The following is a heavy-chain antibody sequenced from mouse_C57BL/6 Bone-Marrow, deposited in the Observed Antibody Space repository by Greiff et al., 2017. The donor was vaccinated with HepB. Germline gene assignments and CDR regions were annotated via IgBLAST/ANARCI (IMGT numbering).Heavy chain of an antibody. CDR1: GFNIKDDY. CDR2: IDPENGDT. D-gene: IGHD2-3*01. CDR3: TTTDDSYPYFDY. J-gene: IGHJ2*01. V-gene: IGHV14-4*01. Sequence: VQLQQSGAELVRPGASVKLSCTASGFNIKDDYMHWVKQRPEQGLECIGWIDPENGDTEYDSKFQGKATITANTSSNTAYLQLSSLTSEDTAVYYYTTTDDSYPYFDYWGQGATLTVSS.